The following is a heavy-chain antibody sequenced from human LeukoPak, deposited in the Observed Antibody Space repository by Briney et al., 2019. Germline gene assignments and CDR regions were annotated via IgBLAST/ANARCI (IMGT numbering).Heavy chain of an antibody. J-gene: IGHJ4*02. Sequence: GGSLRLSCTVSGFTLSSNSMSWVRQAPGKGVEWVSFIYSGTIHYSDSVKGRFTISRDNAKNTLYLQMNSLRAEDTAVYYCARRAGAYSHPYDYWGQGTLVTVSS. CDR3: ARRAGAYSHPYDY. D-gene: IGHD4/OR15-4a*01. CDR1: GFTLSSNS. V-gene: IGHV3-53*01. CDR2: IYSGTI.